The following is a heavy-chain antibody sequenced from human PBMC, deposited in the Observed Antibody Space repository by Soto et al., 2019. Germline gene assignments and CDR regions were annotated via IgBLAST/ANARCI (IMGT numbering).Heavy chain of an antibody. D-gene: IGHD5-12*01. CDR3: GRDNGLKASHV. CDR2: IYSGGYT. Sequence: PGGSLRLSCAASGFNVSNNYMSWVRQAPGKGLEWVSIIYSGGYTYYADSVKGRFTISRDNSKNTLFLRMNSLRAEDTAVYYCGRDNGLKASHVWGQGTTV. J-gene: IGHJ6*02. CDR1: GFNVSNNY. V-gene: IGHV3-53*01.